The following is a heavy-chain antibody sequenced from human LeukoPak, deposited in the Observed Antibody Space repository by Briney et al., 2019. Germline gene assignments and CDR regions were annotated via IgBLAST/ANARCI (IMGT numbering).Heavy chain of an antibody. J-gene: IGHJ4*02. D-gene: IGHD5-12*01. CDR3: TTDNSGYDAFDY. CDR2: ISGSGGST. CDR1: GFTFSSYA. V-gene: IGHV3-23*01. Sequence: PGGSLRLSCAASGFTFSSYAMSWVRQAPGKGLEWVSAISGSGGSTYYADSVKGRFTISRDNSKNTLYLQMNSLRAEDTAVYYCTTDNSGYDAFDYWGQGTLVTVSS.